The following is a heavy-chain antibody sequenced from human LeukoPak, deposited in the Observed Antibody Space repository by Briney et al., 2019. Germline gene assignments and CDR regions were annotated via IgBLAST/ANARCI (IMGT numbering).Heavy chain of an antibody. CDR1: GGSISSYY. D-gene: IGHD2-15*01. J-gene: IGHJ6*03. Sequence: SVTLSLTCTVSGGSISSYYWSWIRQPPGKGLEWIGYIYYSGSTNYNPSLKSRVTISVDTSKNQFSLKLSSVTAADTAVYYCARSVEGYCSGGSCYSYYYYMDVWGKGTTVTVSS. V-gene: IGHV4-59*01. CDR2: IYYSGST. CDR3: ARSVEGYCSGGSCYSYYYYMDV.